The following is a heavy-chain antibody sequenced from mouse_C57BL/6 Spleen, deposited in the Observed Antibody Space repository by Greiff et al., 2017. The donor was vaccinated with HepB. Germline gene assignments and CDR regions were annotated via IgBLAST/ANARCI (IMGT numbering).Heavy chain of an antibody. V-gene: IGHV1-69*01. CDR2: IDPSDSYT. D-gene: IGHD4-1*01. CDR3: ARAGTGTPFAY. CDR1: GYTFTSYW. J-gene: IGHJ3*01. Sequence: QVQLQQPGAELVMPGASVKLSCKASGYTFTSYWMHWVKQRPGQGLEWIGEIDPSDSYTNYNQKFKGKSTLTVDKSSSTAYMQRSSLTSEDSAVYYCARAGTGTPFAYWGQGTLVTVSA.